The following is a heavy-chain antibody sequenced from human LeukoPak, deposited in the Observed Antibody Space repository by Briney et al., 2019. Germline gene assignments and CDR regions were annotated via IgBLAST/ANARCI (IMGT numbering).Heavy chain of an antibody. CDR3: ARDLGAAGREEY. D-gene: IGHD6-13*01. CDR1: GGSISSSSYY. CDR2: IYYSGST. V-gene: IGHV4-39*07. Sequence: SETLSLTCTVSGGSISSSSYYWGWIRQPPGKGLEWIGSIYYSGSTYYNPSLKSRVTISVDTSKNQFSLKLSSVTAADTAVYYCARDLGAAGREEYWGQGTLVTVSS. J-gene: IGHJ4*02.